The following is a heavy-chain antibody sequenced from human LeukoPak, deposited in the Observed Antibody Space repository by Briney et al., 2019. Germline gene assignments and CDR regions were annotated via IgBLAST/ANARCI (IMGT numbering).Heavy chain of an antibody. CDR3: AREGGPYRPLDY. CDR2: VNLQGST. V-gene: IGHV4-4*02. CDR1: GGSISNTNW. J-gene: IGHJ4*02. Sequence: SETLSLACGVSGGSISNTNWWTWVRQPPGKGLEWIGEVNLQGSTNYNPSLKSRVALSVDKSENHIALKLTSVTAADTAVYYGAREGGPYRPLDYSGQGTLVTVAS.